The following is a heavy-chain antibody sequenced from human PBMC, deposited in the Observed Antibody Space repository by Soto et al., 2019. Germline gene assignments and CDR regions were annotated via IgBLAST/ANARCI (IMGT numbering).Heavy chain of an antibody. J-gene: IGHJ6*02. V-gene: IGHV1-18*04. Sequence: ASVKVSCKASGYMFTGNYMHWVRQAPGQGLEWMGRISAYNGNTNYAQKLQGRVTMTTDTSTNTAYMELRSLRSDDTAVYYCARGAFCGGAPGCRDMDVWGQGTTVTVSS. CDR2: ISAYNGNT. CDR3: ARGAFCGGAPGCRDMDV. D-gene: IGHD2-21*01. CDR1: GYMFTGNY.